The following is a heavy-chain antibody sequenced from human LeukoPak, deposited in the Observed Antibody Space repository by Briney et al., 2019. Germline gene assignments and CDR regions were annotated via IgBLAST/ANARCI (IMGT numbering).Heavy chain of an antibody. Sequence: SVKVSCTASGGTFSSYALSWVRHAPGQGLEWMGGITPIFGTANYAQKFQGRVTITADESTSTVYMELSSLRSEDTAVYYCARSFDILTVYYFDYWGQGTLVTVSS. CDR3: ARSFDILTVYYFDY. J-gene: IGHJ4*02. D-gene: IGHD3-9*01. CDR1: GGTFSSYA. CDR2: ITPIFGTA. V-gene: IGHV1-69*13.